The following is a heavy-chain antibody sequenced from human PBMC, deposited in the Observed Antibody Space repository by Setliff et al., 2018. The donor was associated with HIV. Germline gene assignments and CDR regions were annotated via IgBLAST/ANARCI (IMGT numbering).Heavy chain of an antibody. D-gene: IGHD5-12*01. V-gene: IGHV1-46*01. Sequence: ASVKVSCKTSGFTFTAYYMHGVRQAPGQGLEWMGGINPTGGSTRNTQKFQGRVAMTRDTAKSTVYMELSSLRSEDTAVYYCASAGAWQRNALDIWGQGTMVTVSS. CDR1: GFTFTAYY. CDR2: INPTGGST. CDR3: ASAGAWQRNALDI. J-gene: IGHJ3*02.